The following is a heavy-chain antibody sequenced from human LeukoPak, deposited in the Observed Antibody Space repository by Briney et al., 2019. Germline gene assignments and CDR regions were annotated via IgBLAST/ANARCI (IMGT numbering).Heavy chain of an antibody. Sequence: ASVKVSCKXSGYTFTSYGISWVRQAPGQGLEWMGRISAYNGNTNYAQKLQGRVTMTTDTSTSTAYMELRSLRSDDTAVYYCARDTNVLLWFGEFNFDYWGQGTLVTVSS. V-gene: IGHV1-18*01. D-gene: IGHD3-10*01. J-gene: IGHJ4*02. CDR3: ARDTNVLLWFGEFNFDY. CDR2: ISAYNGNT. CDR1: GYTFTSYG.